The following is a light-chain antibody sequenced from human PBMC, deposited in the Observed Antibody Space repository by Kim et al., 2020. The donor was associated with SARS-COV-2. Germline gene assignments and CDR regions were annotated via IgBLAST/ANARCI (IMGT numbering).Light chain of an antibody. CDR2: GAS. CDR3: QQYGSSPRT. J-gene: IGKJ3*01. Sequence: TPGEKATPPGRAREGGRSSYLAWYQQKPGQAPTLLIYGASSRDTGIPDRFSGSGSGTDFTLTISRLEPEDFAVYYCQQYGSSPRTFGPGTKVDIK. CDR1: EGGRSSY. V-gene: IGKV3-20*01.